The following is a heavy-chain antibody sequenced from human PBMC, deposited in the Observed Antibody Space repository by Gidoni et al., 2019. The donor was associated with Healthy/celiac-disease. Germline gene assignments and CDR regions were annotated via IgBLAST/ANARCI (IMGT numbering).Heavy chain of an antibody. D-gene: IGHD4-17*01. J-gene: IGHJ4*02. CDR3: GRGGGDYGDYQN. V-gene: IGHV1-69*06. CDR2: SIPICGNA. CDR1: GGPCSSYA. Sequence: QVQLVQSGAEGTKPGSSVKVSCKASGGPCSSYALSWVRQAPGKGLEWMGGSIPICGNANDAQKFQGRVTITADKSTSTAYMELSSLRAEDTAVYYCGRGGGDYGDYQNWGQGTLVTVSS.